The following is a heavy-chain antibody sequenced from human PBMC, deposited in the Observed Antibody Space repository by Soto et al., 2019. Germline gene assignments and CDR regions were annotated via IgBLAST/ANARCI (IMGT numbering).Heavy chain of an antibody. J-gene: IGHJ6*02. CDR3: ARGVARPTGSDYYYYGMDV. V-gene: IGHV4-59*01. Sequence: PSETLSLTCTVSGGSISSYYWSWIRQPPGKGLEWIGYIYYSGSTNYNPSLKSRVTISVDTSKNQFSLKLSSVTAADTAVYYCARGVARPTGSDYYYYGMDVWGQGTTVTVSS. CDR2: IYYSGST. D-gene: IGHD6-6*01. CDR1: GGSISSYY.